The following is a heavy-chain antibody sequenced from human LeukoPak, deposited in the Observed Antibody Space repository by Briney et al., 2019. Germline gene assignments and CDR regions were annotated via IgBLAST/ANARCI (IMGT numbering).Heavy chain of an antibody. CDR3: ARVMTVSYFDY. CDR2: INHSGST. D-gene: IGHD4-17*01. Sequence: PSETLSLTCAVYGGSFSGYYWSWIRQPPGKGLEWIGEINHSGSTNYNPSLKSRVTISVDTSKNQFSLKLSSVTAADTAVYYCARVMTVSYFDYWGQGTLVTVSS. J-gene: IGHJ4*02. CDR1: GGSFSGYY. V-gene: IGHV4-34*01.